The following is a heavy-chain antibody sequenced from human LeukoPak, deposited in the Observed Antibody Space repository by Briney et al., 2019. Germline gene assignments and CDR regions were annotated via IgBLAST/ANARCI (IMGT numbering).Heavy chain of an antibody. CDR2: IYYSGST. V-gene: IGHV4-59*01. J-gene: IGHJ5*02. CDR1: GGSISSYY. Sequence: SETLSLTCTVSGGSISSYYWSWIRQPPGKGLEWIGYIYYSGSTNYNPSLKSRVTISVDTSKNQFSPKLSSVTAADTAVYYCARKQTTKKYYYGSGSHYNWFDPWGQGTLVTVSS. D-gene: IGHD3-10*01. CDR3: ARKQTTKKYYYGSGSHYNWFDP.